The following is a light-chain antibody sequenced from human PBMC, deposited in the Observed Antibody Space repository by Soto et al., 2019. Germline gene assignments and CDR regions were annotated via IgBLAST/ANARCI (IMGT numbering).Light chain of an antibody. J-gene: IGLJ1*01. CDR1: SSNIGAGYD. Sequence: QPVLTQPPSVSGAPRHRGSISCTESSSNIGAGYDVHWYQQLPGTAPKLLIYGNSNRPSGVPDRFSGSKSGTSASLAITGLQAEDEADYYCQSYDSSLSGSNVFGTGTKVTVL. CDR2: GNS. V-gene: IGLV1-40*01. CDR3: QSYDSSLSGSNV.